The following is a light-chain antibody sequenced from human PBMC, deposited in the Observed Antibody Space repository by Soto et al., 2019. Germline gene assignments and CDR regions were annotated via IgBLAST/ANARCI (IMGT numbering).Light chain of an antibody. V-gene: IGKV4-1*01. CDR3: QQYYTTPYT. J-gene: IGKJ2*01. CDR2: WAS. Sequence: DIVMTQSPDSLAVSLGERATINCKSSQRFLHTSNNKNYLAWYQQKPGQPPKLLIYWASTRESGIPDRFSGSGSGTDFTLTISSLQAEDVAVYYCQQYYTTPYTFGQGTRLEIK. CDR1: QRFLHTSNNKNY.